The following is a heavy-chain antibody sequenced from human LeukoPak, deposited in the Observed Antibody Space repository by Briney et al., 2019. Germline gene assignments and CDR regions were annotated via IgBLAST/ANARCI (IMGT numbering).Heavy chain of an antibody. Sequence: GASVKVSCKASGYTFTGYYMHWVRQAPGQGLEWMGWINVNSGGTSYAQKFQGRVTMTRDTSISAAYMELSSLRSDDTAMYYCARWSYDSGGYYCFDFWGQGTRVTVSS. V-gene: IGHV1-2*02. CDR3: ARWSYDSGGYYCFDF. D-gene: IGHD3-22*01. CDR1: GYTFTGYY. CDR2: INVNSGGT. J-gene: IGHJ4*02.